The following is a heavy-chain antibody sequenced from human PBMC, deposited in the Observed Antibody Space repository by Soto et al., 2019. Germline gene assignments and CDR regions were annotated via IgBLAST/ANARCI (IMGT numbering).Heavy chain of an antibody. Sequence: ASVKVSCKASGGTFSSYAISWVRQAPGQGLEWVGKINPTGGVTSYAQKFQGRVTMTRDMSTTTVYMELSSLRSEDAAVYYCVREYGDYVWDYWGQGTLVTVSS. J-gene: IGHJ4*02. CDR2: INPTGGVT. CDR3: VREYGDYVWDY. CDR1: GGTFSSYA. V-gene: IGHV1-46*01. D-gene: IGHD4-17*01.